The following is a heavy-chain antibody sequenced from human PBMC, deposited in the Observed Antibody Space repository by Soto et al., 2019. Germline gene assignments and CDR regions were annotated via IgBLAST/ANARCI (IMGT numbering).Heavy chain of an antibody. CDR1: GGSFSGYY. J-gene: IGHJ4*02. V-gene: IGHV4-34*01. CDR3: ARAVYCSGGSCYSAVSD. CDR2: INHSGTT. Sequence: QVQLQQWGAGLLKPSETLSLTCAVYGGSFSGYYWSWIRQPPGKGLEWIGEINHSGTTNYNPSLKRRVTISVDTSKNQFSLKVSSVTAADTAVYYCARAVYCSGGSCYSAVSDWGQGTLVTVSS. D-gene: IGHD2-15*01.